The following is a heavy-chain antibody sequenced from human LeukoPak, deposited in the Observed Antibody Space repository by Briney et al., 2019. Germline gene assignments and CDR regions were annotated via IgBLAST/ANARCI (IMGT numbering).Heavy chain of an antibody. CDR1: GYTFSGYY. CDR2: INPNSGGT. D-gene: IGHD1-20*01. J-gene: IGHJ4*02. CDR3: QAKYNWNDVEPPDY. V-gene: IGHV1-2*02. Sequence: ASVKVSCKASGYTFSGYYMHWVRQAPGQGLEWMGWINPNSGGTNYAQKFQGRVTMTRDTPISTAYMELSRLRSDDTAVYYCQAKYNWNDVEPPDYWGQGTLVTVSS.